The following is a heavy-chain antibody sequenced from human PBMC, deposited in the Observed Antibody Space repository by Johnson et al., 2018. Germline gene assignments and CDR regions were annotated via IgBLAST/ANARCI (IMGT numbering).Heavy chain of an antibody. J-gene: IGHJ6*03. D-gene: IGHD3-16*01. Sequence: QVQLQESGPGLVKPSETLSLTCTVSGGSISSYYWSWIRQPPGKGLEWIGYIYYSGSTNYNPSLKSRVTISVDTSKNQFSLKRGSVTAADTAVCYWAKEGLWVGPGDDMDVRGKGATVTVSS. CDR1: GGSISSYY. V-gene: IGHV4-59*01. CDR2: IYYSGST. CDR3: AKEGLWVGPGDDMDV.